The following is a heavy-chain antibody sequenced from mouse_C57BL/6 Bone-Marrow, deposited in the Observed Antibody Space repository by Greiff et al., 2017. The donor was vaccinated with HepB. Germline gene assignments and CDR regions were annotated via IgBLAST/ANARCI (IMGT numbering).Heavy chain of an antibody. D-gene: IGHD2-13*01. CDR1: GFNINNSY. V-gene: IGHV14-3*01. Sequence: EVQLQQSVAELVRPGASVKLSCTASGFNINNSYMHWVKQRPEQGVEWIGRIDPANGNTKYAPKFQGKATITADTSSNTAYLQLSSLTSEDTAIYFCASYGGDYPYFDYWGQGTTLTVSS. J-gene: IGHJ2*01. CDR3: ASYGGDYPYFDY. CDR2: IDPANGNT.